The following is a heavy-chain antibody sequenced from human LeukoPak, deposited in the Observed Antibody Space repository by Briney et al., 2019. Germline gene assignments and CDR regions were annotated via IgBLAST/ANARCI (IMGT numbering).Heavy chain of an antibody. J-gene: IGHJ4*02. D-gene: IGHD2/OR15-2a*01. CDR3: ARGALPGIFPGPTFPTQYPFDY. CDR2: INHSGST. V-gene: IGHV4-34*01. CDR1: GGSFSGYY. Sequence: PSETLSLTCAVYGGSFSGYYWSWIRQPPGKGLEWIGEINHSGSTNYNPPLKSRVTISVDKSKNQFSLKLSSVTAADTAVYYCARGALPGIFPGPTFPTQYPFDYWGQGTLVTVSS.